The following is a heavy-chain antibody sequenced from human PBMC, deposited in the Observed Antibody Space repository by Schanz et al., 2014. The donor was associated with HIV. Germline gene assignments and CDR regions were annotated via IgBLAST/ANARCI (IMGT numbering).Heavy chain of an antibody. D-gene: IGHD1-26*01. J-gene: IGHJ6*02. CDR1: GFTFDDYA. V-gene: IGHV3-9*01. CDR2: ISWNSGNI. Sequence: EVQLVESGGGLAQPGRSLRLSCAASGFTFDDYAMHWVRQAPGKGLEWVSGISWNSGNIGYTDSVKGRFTISRDNSNNTLYLQMNSLRAEDTAVYYCAKIISGSPYYYYGLDVWGLGTTVTVSS. CDR3: AKIISGSPYYYYGLDV.